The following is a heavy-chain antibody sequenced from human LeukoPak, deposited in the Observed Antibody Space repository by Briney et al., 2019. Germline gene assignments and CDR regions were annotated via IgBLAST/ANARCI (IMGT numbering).Heavy chain of an antibody. Sequence: SGPLALTGTVSGGPIGSYYWSWIRQPPGKGLGWIGYIYYSGSTNFNPSLRSRVTISVDTSKKQSSLKPSSRTTADTAVYYCARAGDYLDYWGQGALVTVSS. CDR2: IYYSGST. D-gene: IGHD4-17*01. CDR3: ARAGDYLDY. J-gene: IGHJ4*02. V-gene: IGHV4-59*13. CDR1: GGPIGSYY.